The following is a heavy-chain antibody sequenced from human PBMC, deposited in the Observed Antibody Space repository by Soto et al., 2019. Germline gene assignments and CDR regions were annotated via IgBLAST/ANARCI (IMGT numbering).Heavy chain of an antibody. V-gene: IGHV3-11*06. Sequence: PGGSLRLSCAASGFTLSDHYMIWIRQAPGKGLEWIGYGSNSGSFTRYADSVKGRFSISRDNAKSSLYLQISSQRGDDTATYYCVKSGDNYNLLDYWGQGTPVTVSS. J-gene: IGHJ4*02. CDR1: GFTLSDHY. CDR2: GSNSGSFT. D-gene: IGHD1-1*01. CDR3: VKSGDNYNLLDY.